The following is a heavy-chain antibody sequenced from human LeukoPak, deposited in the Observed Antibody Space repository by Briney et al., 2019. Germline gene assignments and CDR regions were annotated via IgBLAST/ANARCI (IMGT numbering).Heavy chain of an antibody. CDR3: ARDTVTTRGGGFDP. CDR2: IYYSGST. D-gene: IGHD4-11*01. V-gene: IGHV4-31*03. Sequence: SETLSLTCTVSGGSISSGGYYWSWIRQHPGKGLEWIGYIYYSGSTYYNPSLKSRVTISVGTSKNQFSLKLSSVTAADTAVYYCARDTVTTRGGGFDPWGQGTLVTVSS. J-gene: IGHJ5*02. CDR1: GGSISSGGYY.